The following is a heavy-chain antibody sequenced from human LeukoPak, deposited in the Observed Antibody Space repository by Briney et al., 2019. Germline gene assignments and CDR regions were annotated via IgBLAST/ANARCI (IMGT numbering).Heavy chain of an antibody. D-gene: IGHD4-17*01. Sequence: SETLSLTCTVSGYSISSGYYWGWIRQPPGKGLEWIGNIYHSGSSYYNPSLKSRVTISVDTSKNQFSLKLSSVTAADTAVYYGARDKGHDYGESWFDPWGQGTLVTVSS. CDR3: ARDKGHDYGESWFDP. CDR1: GYSISSGYY. J-gene: IGHJ5*02. CDR2: IYHSGSS. V-gene: IGHV4-38-2*02.